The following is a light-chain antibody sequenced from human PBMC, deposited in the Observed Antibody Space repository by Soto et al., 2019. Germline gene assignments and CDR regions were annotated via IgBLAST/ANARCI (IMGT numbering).Light chain of an antibody. CDR3: PQCDRSPKFT. J-gene: IGKJ4*01. Sequence: EIVLTQSPGTLSLSPGERATLSCRASQSVSSSYLAWYQQKPGQAPRLLIYGASSRATRIPDRFSGSGSGTDFTLTISRLEPEDFAVYYCPQCDRSPKFTCGAGTKLEIK. CDR2: GAS. V-gene: IGKV3-20*01. CDR1: QSVSSSY.